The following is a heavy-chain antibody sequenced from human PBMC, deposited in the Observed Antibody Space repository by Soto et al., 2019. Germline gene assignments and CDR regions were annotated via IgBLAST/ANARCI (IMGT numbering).Heavy chain of an antibody. Sequence: SETLSLTCAVYGGSFSGYYWSWIRQPPGKGLEWIGEINHSGSTNYNPSLKSRVTISVDTSKNQFSLKLSSVTAADTAVYYCARSIGRGRYRGYYFDYWGQGTLVTVSS. J-gene: IGHJ4*02. D-gene: IGHD6-19*01. V-gene: IGHV4-34*01. CDR1: GGSFSGYY. CDR3: ARSIGRGRYRGYYFDY. CDR2: INHSGST.